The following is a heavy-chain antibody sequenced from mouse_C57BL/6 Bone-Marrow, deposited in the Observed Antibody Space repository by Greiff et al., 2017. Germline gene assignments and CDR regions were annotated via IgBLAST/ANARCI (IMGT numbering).Heavy chain of an antibody. Sequence: EVKVVESGGGLVQPEGSLKISCAASGFSFNTYAMNWVRQAPGKGLEWVVRISSKSNNYATYYADSVKDSLTISRDKSETMLYLQRNNLKAEDTAKYYCVRREAWFSYWGHGTLVTVSA. CDR3: VRREAWFSY. CDR1: GFSFNTYA. J-gene: IGHJ3*01. V-gene: IGHV10-1*01. CDR2: ISSKSNNYAT.